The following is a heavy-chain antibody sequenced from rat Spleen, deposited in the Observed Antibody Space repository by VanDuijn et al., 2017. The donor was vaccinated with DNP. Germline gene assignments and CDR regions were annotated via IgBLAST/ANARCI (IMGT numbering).Heavy chain of an antibody. V-gene: IGHV3-3*01. CDR3: AIQLGVFDY. D-gene: IGHD4-4*01. CDR1: GLSITNNFK. J-gene: IGHJ2*01. Sequence: EVLLQESGPGLVKPSQSLSLTCSVTGLSITNNFKWTWIRKFPGDKLEWMGYVTNAGSTDYNPSLKSRISINTDTSKNQFFLQVNSVATEDTATYYCAIQLGVFDYWGQGVMVTVSS. CDR2: VTNAGST.